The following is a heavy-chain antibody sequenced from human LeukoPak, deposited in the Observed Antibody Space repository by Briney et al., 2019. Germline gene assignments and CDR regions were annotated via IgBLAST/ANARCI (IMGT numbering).Heavy chain of an antibody. CDR1: GHTFTSYD. CDR3: ARGGDIAVVPAAMVGP. V-gene: IGHV1-8*01. D-gene: IGHD2-2*01. J-gene: IGHJ5*02. Sequence: ASVKVSCKASGHTFTSYDINWVRQATGQGLEWMGWMNTNSGNTGHAQKFQGRLTMTRDTSTNTAYMELGSLRSEDTAVYYCARGGDIAVVPAAMVGPWGQGTLVTVSS. CDR2: MNTNSGNT.